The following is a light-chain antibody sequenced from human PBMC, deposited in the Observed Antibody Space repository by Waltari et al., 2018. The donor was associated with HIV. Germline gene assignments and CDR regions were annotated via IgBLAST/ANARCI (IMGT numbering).Light chain of an antibody. J-gene: IGKJ2*01. CDR2: KTS. V-gene: IGKV1-5*03. CDR1: QIINNW. Sequence: DVQMTQSPSTLSAAVGDKVTITCRASQIINNWLAWYQQKPGQPPKLLIYKTSYLESGVPSRFSGSVSGADFTLIIDGLQPDDFATYYCQQYNSHSYAFGQGTKVDVK. CDR3: QQYNSHSYA.